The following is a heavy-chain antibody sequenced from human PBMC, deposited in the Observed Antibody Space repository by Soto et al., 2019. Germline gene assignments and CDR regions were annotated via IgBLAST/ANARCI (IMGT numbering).Heavy chain of an antibody. D-gene: IGHD3-3*01. J-gene: IGHJ6*02. CDR1: GFTFSSYA. CDR3: ARIQFDYDFWSGYYPHYYYGMDV. V-gene: IGHV3-33*08. CDR2: ICGDGSST. Sequence: GGSLRLSCSASGFTFSSYAMHWVRQAPGKGLVWVSRICGDGSSTYYADSVKGRFTISRDNSKNTLYLQMNSLRAEDTAVYYCARIQFDYDFWSGYYPHYYYGMDVWGQGTTVTVSS.